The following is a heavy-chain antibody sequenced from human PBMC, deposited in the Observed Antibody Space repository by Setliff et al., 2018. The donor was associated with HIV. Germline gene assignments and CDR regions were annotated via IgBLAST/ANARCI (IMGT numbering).Heavy chain of an antibody. CDR1: GYSISSDYY. CDR2: IYHSGST. D-gene: IGHD1-26*01. Sequence: PSETLSLTCTVSGYSISSDYYWGWIRQPPGKGLEWIGNIYHSGSTYYNPSLKSRVTISVDTSKNQFSLKLSSVTAADTAVYYCARASVVGATTIYYYYGMDVWGQGTTVTVSS. J-gene: IGHJ6*02. V-gene: IGHV4-38-2*02. CDR3: ARASVVGATTIYYYYGMDV.